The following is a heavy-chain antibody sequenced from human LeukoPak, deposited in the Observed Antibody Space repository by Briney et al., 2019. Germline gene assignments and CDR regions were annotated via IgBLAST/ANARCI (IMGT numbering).Heavy chain of an antibody. D-gene: IGHD3-9*01. Sequence: SETLSLTCTVSGGSVSSGSYYWSWIRQPPGKGLEWTGYIYYSGSTNYNPSLKSRVTISVDTSKNQLSLKLSSVTAADTAVYYCARDKGYDILTGYSWYFDLWGRGTLVTVSS. CDR1: GGSVSSGSYY. CDR2: IYYSGST. V-gene: IGHV4-61*01. J-gene: IGHJ2*01. CDR3: ARDKGYDILTGYSWYFDL.